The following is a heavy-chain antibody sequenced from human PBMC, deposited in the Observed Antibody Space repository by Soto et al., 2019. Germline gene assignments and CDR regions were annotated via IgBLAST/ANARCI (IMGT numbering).Heavy chain of an antibody. V-gene: IGHV1-18*01. J-gene: IGHJ3*02. CDR1: GYTFTSHV. CDR2: ISTYNGKT. D-gene: IGHD3-9*01. Sequence: HVQLVQSGGEVKKPGASVKVSCKASGYTFTSHVISWVRQAPGQGLEWMGWISTYNGKTDYAQKFQGRVTMTADTRTTTGYLELRSLRSDDTAVYYCARLLTEGVTYREDAFDIWGQGTKVTVSS. CDR3: ARLLTEGVTYREDAFDI.